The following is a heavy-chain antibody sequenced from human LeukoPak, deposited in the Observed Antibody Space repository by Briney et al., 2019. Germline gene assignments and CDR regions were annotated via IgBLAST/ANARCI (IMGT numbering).Heavy chain of an antibody. CDR2: ISSNGYTK. D-gene: IGHD6-19*01. J-gene: IGHJ4*02. V-gene: IGHV3-48*03. Sequence: GGSLRLSCVASGFIFSSYEINWVRQAPGKGLEWVSYISSNGYTKNYADSVKGRFTISRDNSKNTLYLQMNSLRAEDTAVYYCASPSPIAVAGFYFDYWGQGTLVTVSS. CDR3: ASPSPIAVAGFYFDY. CDR1: GFIFSSYE.